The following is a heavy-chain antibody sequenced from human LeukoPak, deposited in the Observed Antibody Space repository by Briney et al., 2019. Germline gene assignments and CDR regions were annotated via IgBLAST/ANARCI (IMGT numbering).Heavy chain of an antibody. J-gene: IGHJ4*02. V-gene: IGHV3-73*01. CDR1: GFTFSGSA. CDR2: IRAKANSYAT. CDR3: TSTEGDGQNSLKH. D-gene: IGHD5-24*01. Sequence: PGGSLRLSCAASGFTFSGSALHWVRQASGKGLEWVGRIRAKANSYATAYAASVKGRFTISRDDSKNTAYLQMKSLKTEDTAVYYCTSTEGDGQNSLKHWGQGTLVTVSS.